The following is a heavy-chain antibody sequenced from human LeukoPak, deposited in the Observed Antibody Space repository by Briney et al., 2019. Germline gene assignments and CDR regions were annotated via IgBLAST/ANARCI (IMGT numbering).Heavy chain of an antibody. D-gene: IGHD3-10*01. Sequence: PSQTLSLTRTVSGGSIRSYWTWIRQPAGKGLEWIGRIYGSGSTDYNPSLKSRVTMSIDTSKNPFCLNLISVTAADTAVYYCARDSGTTGEVKFDPWGQGTLVTVSS. CDR2: IYGSGST. J-gene: IGHJ5*02. CDR1: GGSIRSY. V-gene: IGHV4-4*07. CDR3: ARDSGTTGEVKFDP.